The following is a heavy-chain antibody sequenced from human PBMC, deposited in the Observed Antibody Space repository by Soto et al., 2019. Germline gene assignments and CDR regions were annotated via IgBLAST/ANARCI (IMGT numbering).Heavy chain of an antibody. CDR2: ITSSGAST. D-gene: IGHD2-2*01. CDR1: GFTFSSYA. Sequence: PGGSLRLSCAASGFTFSSYAMSWVRQAPGKGLEWVSAITSSGASTFYADSVKGQFTISRDNSMNTLYLQMNNLRAEDTAVYFCAKRMPSPYLYFDYWGQGTLVTVSS. CDR3: AKRMPSPYLYFDY. V-gene: IGHV3-23*01. J-gene: IGHJ4*02.